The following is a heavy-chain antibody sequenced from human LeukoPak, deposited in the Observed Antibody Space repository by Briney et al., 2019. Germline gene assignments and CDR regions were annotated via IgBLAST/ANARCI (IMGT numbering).Heavy chain of an antibody. CDR1: GLTFSIYA. Sequence: GRSLRLSCAASGLTFSIYAMSWVRLAPGKGLEWVSSICGGGDTTYYADSVKGRFTISRDTSKNTLYLQMDGLRAEDMATYYCAKGRGGSCYSGLDSWGQGTLVTVSS. CDR3: AKGRGGSCYSGLDS. J-gene: IGHJ4*02. CDR2: ICGGGDTT. D-gene: IGHD2-15*01. V-gene: IGHV3-23*01.